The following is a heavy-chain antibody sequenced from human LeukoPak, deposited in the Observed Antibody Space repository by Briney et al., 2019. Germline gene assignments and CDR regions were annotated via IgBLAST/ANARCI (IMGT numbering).Heavy chain of an antibody. Sequence: PGGSLRLSCAASGFTFSSYAMHWVRQAPGKGLEWVAVISYDGSNKYYADSVKGRFTISRDNSKNTLYLQMNSLRGEDTAVYYCARGGYDWGQGTLVTVSS. V-gene: IGHV3-30-3*01. J-gene: IGHJ4*02. D-gene: IGHD5-12*01. CDR1: GFTFSSYA. CDR2: ISYDGSNK. CDR3: ARGGYD.